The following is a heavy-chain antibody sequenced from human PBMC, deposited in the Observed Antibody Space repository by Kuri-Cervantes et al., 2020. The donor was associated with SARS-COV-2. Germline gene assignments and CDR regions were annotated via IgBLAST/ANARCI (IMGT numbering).Heavy chain of an antibody. Sequence: ASVKVSCKASGYTFTSYYVHWVRQAPGQGLEWVGIINPSGGSTTYAQKFQGRVAMTRDMSTSTVYMELTSLRAEDTAVYYCARGLRGNGMDVWGQGTTVTVSS. CDR1: GYTFTSYY. CDR2: INPSGGST. J-gene: IGHJ6*02. V-gene: IGHV1-46*01. CDR3: ARGLRGNGMDV.